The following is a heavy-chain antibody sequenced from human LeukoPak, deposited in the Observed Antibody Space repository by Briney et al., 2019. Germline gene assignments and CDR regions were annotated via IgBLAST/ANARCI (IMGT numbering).Heavy chain of an antibody. Sequence: GGSLKLSCAASGFTLSDYYMSWIRQAPGKGLEWVSYISSSGTAIYYADSVKGRFTISRDNAQNSLYLQMNSLRADDTAVYYCARGGEMATIISRYWGQGTLVTVSS. D-gene: IGHD5-24*01. CDR1: GFTLSDYY. CDR3: ARGGEMATIISRY. CDR2: ISSSGTAI. J-gene: IGHJ4*02. V-gene: IGHV3-11*01.